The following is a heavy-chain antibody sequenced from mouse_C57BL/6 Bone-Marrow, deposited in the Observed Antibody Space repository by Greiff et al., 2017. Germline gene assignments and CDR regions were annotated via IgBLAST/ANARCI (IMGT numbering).Heavy chain of an antibody. CDR1: GYTFTSYG. CDR3: ARSAYSSYWYFDV. D-gene: IGHD2-5*01. J-gene: IGHJ1*03. Sequence: VQVVESGAELARPGASVKLSCKASGYTFTSYGISWVKQRTGQGLEWIGEIYPRSGNTYYNEKFKGKATLTADKSSSTAYMELRSLTSEDSAVYFCARSAYSSYWYFDVWGTGTTVTVSS. CDR2: IYPRSGNT. V-gene: IGHV1-81*01.